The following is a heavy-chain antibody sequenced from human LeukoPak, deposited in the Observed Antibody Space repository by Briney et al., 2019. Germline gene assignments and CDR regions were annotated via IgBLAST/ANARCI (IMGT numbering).Heavy chain of an antibody. J-gene: IGHJ6*03. D-gene: IGHD2-21*01. CDR1: GFTFDTYN. CDR3: ARYSEVYYYVDV. CDR2: IRSYSSYI. Sequence: GGSLRLSCAASGFTFDTYNFNWVRQAPGKGLEWVATIRSYSSYIHYADSVKGRFIISRDDAKKSMYLQMNSLRVEDTAVYFCARYSEVYYYVDVWGTGTTVTVSS. V-gene: IGHV3-21*01.